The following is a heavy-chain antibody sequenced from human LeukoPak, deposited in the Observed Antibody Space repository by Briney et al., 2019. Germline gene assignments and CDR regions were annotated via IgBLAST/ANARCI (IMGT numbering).Heavy chain of an antibody. V-gene: IGHV3-53*01. CDR1: GFTVSSNY. D-gene: IGHD3-22*01. CDR3: AREGGYYDSSVNTSLR. Sequence: GGSLRLSRAASGFTVSSNYMSWVRQAPGKGLEWVSVIYSGGSTYYADSVKGRFTISRDNSKNTLYLQMNSLRAEDTAVYYCAREGGYYDSSVNTSLRWGQGTLVTVSS. CDR2: IYSGGST. J-gene: IGHJ4*02.